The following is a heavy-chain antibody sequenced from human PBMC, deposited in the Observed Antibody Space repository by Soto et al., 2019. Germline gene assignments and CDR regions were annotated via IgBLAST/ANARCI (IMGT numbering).Heavy chain of an antibody. J-gene: IGHJ6*02. Sequence: PGGSLRLSCAASGFPVSTNYMSWVRQGAGKGLEWVSIIYNDGRTYYKDSVKGRFTISRDSSKNMVSLQMNSLRAEDTAVYYCTRPDDFYYGMDIWGQGTTVTV. CDR3: TRPDDFYYGMDI. CDR2: IYNDGRT. V-gene: IGHV3-66*04. CDR1: GFPVSTNY.